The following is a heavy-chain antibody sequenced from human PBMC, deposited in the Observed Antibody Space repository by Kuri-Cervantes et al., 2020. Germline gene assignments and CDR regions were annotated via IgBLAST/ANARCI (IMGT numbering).Heavy chain of an antibody. CDR1: GFTFDDYA. V-gene: IGHV3-9*01. CDR3: MRDYLGH. Sequence: SLKISCAASGFTFDDYAMHWVRQAPGKGLEWVSGISRSSSDIGYADSVKGRFTISRDNAKKSLYLQMNSLRDEDTGLYYCMRDYLGHWGQGTLVTVSS. J-gene: IGHJ4*02. CDR2: ISRSSSDI.